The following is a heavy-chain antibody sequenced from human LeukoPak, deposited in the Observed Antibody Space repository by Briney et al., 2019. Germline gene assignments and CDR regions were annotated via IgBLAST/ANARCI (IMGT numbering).Heavy chain of an antibody. V-gene: IGHV4-59*01. CDR1: GGSISSYY. CDR3: ARDERGMDV. CDR2: IYYSGST. Sequence: SETLSLTCTVSGGSISSYYWSWIRQPPGKGLKWIGYIYYSGSTNYNPSLKSRVTISVDTSKNQFSLKLSSVTAADTAVYYCARDERGMDVWGQGTTVTVSS. J-gene: IGHJ6*02.